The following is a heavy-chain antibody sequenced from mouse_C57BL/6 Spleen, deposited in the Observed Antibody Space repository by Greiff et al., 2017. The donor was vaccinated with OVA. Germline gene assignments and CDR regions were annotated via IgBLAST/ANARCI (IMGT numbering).Heavy chain of an antibody. Sequence: EVKVVESGGGLVKPGGSLKLSCAASGFTFSSYAMSWVRQTPEKRLEWVATISDGGSYTYYPDNVKGRFTISRDNAKNNLYLQMSHLKSEDTAMYSCASLDYYGRSHFDYWGQGTTLTVSS. D-gene: IGHD1-1*01. CDR2: ISDGGSYT. J-gene: IGHJ2*01. CDR3: ASLDYYGRSHFDY. V-gene: IGHV5-4*03. CDR1: GFTFSSYA.